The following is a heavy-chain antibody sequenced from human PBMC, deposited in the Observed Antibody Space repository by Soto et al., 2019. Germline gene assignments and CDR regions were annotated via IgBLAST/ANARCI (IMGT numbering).Heavy chain of an antibody. V-gene: IGHV5-51*01. D-gene: IGHD5-12*01. CDR3: AGKLVAGGNNAFDV. CDR1: GYKFTNYW. J-gene: IGHJ3*01. Sequence: EVQLVQSGAEVKKPGESLKISCQGSGYKFTNYWIGWVRQMPGKGLEWMAIIYPGDSRTRYSPSFQGQVTISADQYINAAYLQWRSLKASDTAIYYCAGKLVAGGNNAFDVWGQGTMDTDSS. CDR2: IYPGDSRT.